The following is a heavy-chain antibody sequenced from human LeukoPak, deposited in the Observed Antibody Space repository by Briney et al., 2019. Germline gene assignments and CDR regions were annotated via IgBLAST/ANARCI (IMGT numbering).Heavy chain of an antibody. V-gene: IGHV4-59*08. D-gene: IGHD6-19*01. CDR3: ARTGYSSGWHFDY. CDR2: IYYSGST. Sequence: SETLSLTCTVSGGSISSYYRSWIRQPPGKGLEWIGYIYYSGSTNYNPSLKSRVTISVDTSKNQFSLKLSSVTAADTAVYYCARTGYSSGWHFDYWGQGTLVTVSS. J-gene: IGHJ4*02. CDR1: GGSISSYY.